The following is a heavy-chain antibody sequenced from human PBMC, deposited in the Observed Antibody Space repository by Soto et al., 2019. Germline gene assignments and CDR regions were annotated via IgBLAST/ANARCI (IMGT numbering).Heavy chain of an antibody. J-gene: IGHJ4*02. CDR2: ISSTTNYI. CDR1: GFTSTRYS. Sequence: PAGSLTLSCAPSGFTSTRYSMNWVSPAPEKGLEWVSSISSTTNYIYYGDSMNGPFTISRGNAKQSPYLEMNSQRAEDPAVYYRARESEDLTSNFDFWGQGTLVTVSS. V-gene: IGHV3-21*01. CDR3: ARESEDLTSNFDF.